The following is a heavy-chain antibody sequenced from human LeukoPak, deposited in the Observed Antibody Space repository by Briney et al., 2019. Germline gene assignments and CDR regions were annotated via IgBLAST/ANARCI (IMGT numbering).Heavy chain of an antibody. V-gene: IGHV3-7*01. Sequence: PGGSLRLSCAASGFTFSAYWMTWLRQAPGKGLEWVANIKLDGSEKYYVDSVQGRFTISRDNARNSLYLQMNSLRAEDTAVYYCAREGVVVPAATYFDYWGQGTLVTVSS. CDR1: GFTFSAYW. CDR2: IKLDGSEK. D-gene: IGHD2-2*01. CDR3: AREGVVVPAATYFDY. J-gene: IGHJ4*02.